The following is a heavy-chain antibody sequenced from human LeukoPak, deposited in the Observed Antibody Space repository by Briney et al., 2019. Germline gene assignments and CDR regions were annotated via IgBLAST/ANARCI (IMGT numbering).Heavy chain of an antibody. V-gene: IGHV1-69*05. J-gene: IGHJ5*02. CDR2: IIPIFGTA. D-gene: IGHD3-10*02. CDR3: ANCSGSYYNVGWFDP. Sequence: SVKVSCKASGGTFSSYAISWVRQAPGQGLEWMGRIIPIFGTANYAQKFQGRVTITTDESTSTAYMELSSLRFEDTAVYYCANCSGSYYNVGWFDPWGQGTLVTVSS. CDR1: GGTFSSYA.